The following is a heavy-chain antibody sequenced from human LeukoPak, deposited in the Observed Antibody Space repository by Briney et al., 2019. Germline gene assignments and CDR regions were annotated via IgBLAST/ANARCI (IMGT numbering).Heavy chain of an antibody. J-gene: IGHJ4*02. CDR1: GFTFSSYG. Sequence: GGSLRLSCAASGFTFSSYGMHWVRQAPGKGLEGVAFIRYDGSNKYYADSVKGRFTISRDNSKTTLYLQMNSLRAEDTAVYYCAKDRSSSWPGGFDYWGQGTLVTVSS. V-gene: IGHV3-30*02. CDR3: AKDRSSSWPGGFDY. D-gene: IGHD6-13*01. CDR2: IRYDGSNK.